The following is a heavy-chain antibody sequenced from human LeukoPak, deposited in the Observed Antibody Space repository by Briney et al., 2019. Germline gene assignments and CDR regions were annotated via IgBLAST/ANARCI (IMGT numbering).Heavy chain of an antibody. Sequence: SETLSLTCTVSGGSISSSSYYWGWIRQPPGKGLEWIGSIYYSGSTYYNPSLKSRVTISVDTSKNQFSLKLSSVTAADTAVYYCASGEGGYGTSFDYWGRGTLVTVSS. J-gene: IGHJ4*02. CDR3: ASGEGGYGTSFDY. CDR1: GGSISSSSYY. D-gene: IGHD5-12*01. CDR2: IYYSGST. V-gene: IGHV4-39*01.